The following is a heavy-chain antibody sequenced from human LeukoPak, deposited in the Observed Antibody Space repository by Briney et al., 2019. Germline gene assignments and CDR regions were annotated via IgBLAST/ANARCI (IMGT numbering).Heavy chain of an antibody. V-gene: IGHV3-74*01. CDR3: ARAEYYYDSSGYVHFDY. J-gene: IGHJ4*02. D-gene: IGHD3-22*01. CDR1: GFTFSSYW. Sequence: GGPLRSSCQAPGFTFSSYWWNWVRQAPGKGLFWASRFISDGSSTSYADSVKGRFTISRDNAKNTLYLQMNSLRAEDTAVYYCARAEYYYDSSGYVHFDYWGQGTLVTVSS. CDR2: FISDGSST.